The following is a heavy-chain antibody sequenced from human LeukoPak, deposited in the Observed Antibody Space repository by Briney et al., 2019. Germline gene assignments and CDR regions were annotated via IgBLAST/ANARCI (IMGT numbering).Heavy chain of an antibody. CDR1: GFTFSSYR. CDR2: ISSSSSYI. D-gene: IGHD6-13*01. V-gene: IGHV3-21*01. J-gene: IGHJ4*02. CDR3: ARGGFSSSREFDY. Sequence: GGSRRLSCAASGFTFSSYRMNWVRQPPGKGLEWVSSISSSSSYIYYADSVKGRFTISRDNAKNSLYLQMNSLRAEDTAVYYCARGGFSSSREFDYWGQGTLVTVSS.